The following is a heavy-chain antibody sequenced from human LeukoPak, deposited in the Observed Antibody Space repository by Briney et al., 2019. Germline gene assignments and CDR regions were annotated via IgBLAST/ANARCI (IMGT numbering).Heavy chain of an antibody. CDR1: GGSISSYY. CDR2: IYYSGST. V-gene: IGHV4-59*01. CDR3: ARARYWFDP. Sequence: SETLSLTCIVSGGSISSYYWSWIRQPPGKGLEWIGYIYYSGSTNYNPSLKSRVTISVDTSKNQFSLKLSSVTAADTAVYYCARARYWFDPWGQGTLVTVSS. J-gene: IGHJ5*02.